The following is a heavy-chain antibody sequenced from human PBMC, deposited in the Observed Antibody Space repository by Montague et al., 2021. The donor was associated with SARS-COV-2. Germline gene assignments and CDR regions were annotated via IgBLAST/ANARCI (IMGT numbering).Heavy chain of an antibody. CDR3: ARGYDSSGYQY. CDR1: GFTFSTFS. V-gene: IGHV3-7*03. Sequence: SLRLSCAASGFTFSTFSMTWVRQAPEKGLEWVADIKQDGSEKYYVDSVKGRFTISRDNAKNSLYLQLGSLRAEDTAVYYCARGYDSSGYQYWGQGTMVTVSS. D-gene: IGHD3-22*01. J-gene: IGHJ4*02. CDR2: IKQDGSEK.